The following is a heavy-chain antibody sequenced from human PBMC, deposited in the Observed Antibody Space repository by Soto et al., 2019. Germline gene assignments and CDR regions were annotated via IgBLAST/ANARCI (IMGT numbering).Heavy chain of an antibody. V-gene: IGHV4-34*01. D-gene: IGHD6-19*01. CDR2: INHSGST. Sequence: PSETLSLTCAVYGGSFSGYYWSWIRQPPGKGLEWIGEINHSGSTNYNPSLKSRVTISVDTSKNQFSLKLSSVTAADTAVYYCARLAGDSSGWEDAFDILGQGKMVTVS. CDR1: GGSFSGYY. J-gene: IGHJ3*02. CDR3: ARLAGDSSGWEDAFDI.